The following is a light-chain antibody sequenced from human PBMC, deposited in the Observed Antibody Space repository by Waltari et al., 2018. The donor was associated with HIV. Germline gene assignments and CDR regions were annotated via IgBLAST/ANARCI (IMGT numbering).Light chain of an antibody. Sequence: DIQMTQSPSSLSAFVGDRVTITCRASQSIHIYLNWYQQKPGKAPKLLIYDASSLQSGVPSRFSGGGSGTDFTLTISSLQPEDFATYHCQQSYTTPSFGQGTKLDFK. V-gene: IGKV1-39*01. CDR3: QQSYTTPS. CDR2: DAS. J-gene: IGKJ2*01. CDR1: QSIHIY.